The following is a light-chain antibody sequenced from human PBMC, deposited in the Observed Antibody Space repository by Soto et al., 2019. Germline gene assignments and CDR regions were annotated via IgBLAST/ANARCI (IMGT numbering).Light chain of an antibody. V-gene: IGKV3-15*01. CDR1: QRVSSN. J-gene: IGKJ5*01. Sequence: SATTLSVSPCARATLSCRASQRVSSNLAWFDHQPGQASRPLIYGAPTRATVIPSRFSGSWSGTEFTLTSCIPQSEGVRVYNCQRRSNCPSTFGQGTRLEI. CDR3: QRRSNCPST. CDR2: GAP.